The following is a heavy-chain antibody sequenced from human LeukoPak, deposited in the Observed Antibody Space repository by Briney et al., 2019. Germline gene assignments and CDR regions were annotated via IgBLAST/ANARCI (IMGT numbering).Heavy chain of an antibody. D-gene: IGHD3-16*01. CDR3: AKGLRTGVGPYMGYHYYMDV. Sequence: GGSLRLSCEASGFTFSNYALAWVRQAPGKGLEWVSSVTGSGGQRYYADSVKGRFTISRDNSKNTVFLQMNSLRADDTGVYFCAKGLRTGVGPYMGYHYYMDVWGKGATVTVSS. CDR1: GFTFSNYA. CDR2: VTGSGGQR. V-gene: IGHV3-23*01. J-gene: IGHJ6*03.